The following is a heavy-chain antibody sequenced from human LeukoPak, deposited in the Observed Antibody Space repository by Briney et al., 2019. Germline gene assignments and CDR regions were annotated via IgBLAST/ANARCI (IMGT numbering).Heavy chain of an antibody. CDR3: AGKPPTLGIDC. V-gene: IGHV4-59*11. Sequence: PSGTLSLTCTVSGGSISNHYWSWIRQPPGKGLEWIGNVYYIGSPEYNPSLESRVTMSLDTSRNQFSLKLTSVTAADTAVYYCAGKPPTLGIDCWGQGTLVTVSS. CDR1: GGSISNHY. CDR2: VYYIGSP. D-gene: IGHD1-14*01. J-gene: IGHJ4*02.